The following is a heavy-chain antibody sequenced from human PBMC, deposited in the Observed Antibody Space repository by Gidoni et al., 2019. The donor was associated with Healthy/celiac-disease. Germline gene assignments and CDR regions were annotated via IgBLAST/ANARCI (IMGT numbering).Heavy chain of an antibody. D-gene: IGHD5-18*01. J-gene: IGHJ3*02. CDR2: INPNRGGT. CDR3: ARKGYSYVPDAFDI. V-gene: IGHV1-2*02. CDR1: GYTFTGYY. Sequence: QVQLVQSGAAVKKPGASVKVSCTASGYTFTGYYLPWVRQAPGQGLEWMGWINPNRGGTNYAKKCQGRVTMTRDTAIRTAYMERSRLRSDDTAVYYCARKGYSYVPDAFDIWGQGTMVTVSS.